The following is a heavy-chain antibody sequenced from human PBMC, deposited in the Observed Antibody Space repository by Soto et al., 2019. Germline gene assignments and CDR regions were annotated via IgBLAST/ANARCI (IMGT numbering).Heavy chain of an antibody. D-gene: IGHD1-1*01. Sequence: QVQLQESGPGLVKPSQTLSLTCTVSGVSINIGGYYWSWIRQHPGKGLEWIGYIYYTGSTYYTASLKSRITMSLDTSKNQVSLKLSSVTVADTAVYYCARGSQLERDALDIWGQGTMVTVSS. CDR1: GVSINIGGYY. CDR3: ARGSQLERDALDI. V-gene: IGHV4-31*03. CDR2: IYYTGST. J-gene: IGHJ3*02.